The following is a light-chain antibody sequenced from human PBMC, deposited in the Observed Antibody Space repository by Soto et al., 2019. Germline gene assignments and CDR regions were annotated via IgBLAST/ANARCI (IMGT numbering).Light chain of an antibody. CDR1: QSISSW. V-gene: IGKV1-5*01. CDR2: DAS. Sequence: DIQMTQSPSTLSASVGDRVTISCRASQSISSWLAWYQQKPGKAPKLLIYDASSLESGVPSRFSGSRSGTDFTLTISSLQSEDFASYYCQQSYRTPRTFGQGTKVDIK. J-gene: IGKJ1*01. CDR3: QQSYRTPRT.